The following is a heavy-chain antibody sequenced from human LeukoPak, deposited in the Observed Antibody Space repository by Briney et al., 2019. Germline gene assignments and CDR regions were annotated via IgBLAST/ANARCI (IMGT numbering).Heavy chain of an antibody. CDR1: GGSISSYY. Sequence: TETLSLTCTVSGGSISSYYWSWIRQPPGKGLEWIGYIYTSGSTNYNPSLKSRVTISVDTSKNQFSLKLSSVTAADTAVYYCARATDGGYCSSTSCYTVNWFDPWGQGTLVTVSS. CDR2: IYTSGST. J-gene: IGHJ5*02. D-gene: IGHD2-2*02. V-gene: IGHV4-4*09. CDR3: ARATDGGYCSSTSCYTVNWFDP.